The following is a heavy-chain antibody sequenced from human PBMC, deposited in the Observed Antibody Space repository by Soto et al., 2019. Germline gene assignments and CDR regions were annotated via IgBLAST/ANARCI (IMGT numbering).Heavy chain of an antibody. CDR1: GFTFSSYS. J-gene: IGHJ4*02. CDR2: ISSSSSYI. Sequence: GGSLRLSCAASGFTFSSYSMNWVRQAPGKGLEWVSSISSSSSYIYYADSVKGRFTISRDNAKNSLYLQMNSLRAEDTAVYYCARGPITMIVVAPDYWGQGTLVTVSS. CDR3: ARGPITMIVVAPDY. V-gene: IGHV3-21*01. D-gene: IGHD3-22*01.